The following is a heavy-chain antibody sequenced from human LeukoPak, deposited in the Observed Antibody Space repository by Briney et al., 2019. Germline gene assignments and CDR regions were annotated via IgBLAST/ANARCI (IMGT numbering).Heavy chain of an antibody. CDR3: ARLGLYGDSTPFDY. V-gene: IGHV4-39*01. D-gene: IGHD4-17*01. Sequence: PSETLSLTCTVPGGSITSSSYYRGWIRQPPGKGLEWIGSIYYSGSTYYNPSLKSRVTISVDTSKNQFSLKLSSVTAADTAVYYCARLGLYGDSTPFDYWGQGTLVSVSS. CDR1: GGSITSSSYY. CDR2: IYYSGST. J-gene: IGHJ4*02.